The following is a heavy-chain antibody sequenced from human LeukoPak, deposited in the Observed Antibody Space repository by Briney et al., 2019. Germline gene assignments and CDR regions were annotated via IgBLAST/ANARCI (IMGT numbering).Heavy chain of an antibody. J-gene: IGHJ4*02. Sequence: GASVKVSCKASGGTFSSYAISWVRQAPGQRLGWMGGIIPIFGTANYAQKFQGRVTITTDESTSTAYMALSSLRSEDTAVYYCARQWGIAYCGGDCYYFDYWGQGTLVTVSS. D-gene: IGHD2-21*02. CDR2: IIPIFGTA. CDR1: GGTFSSYA. V-gene: IGHV1-69*05. CDR3: ARQWGIAYCGGDCYYFDY.